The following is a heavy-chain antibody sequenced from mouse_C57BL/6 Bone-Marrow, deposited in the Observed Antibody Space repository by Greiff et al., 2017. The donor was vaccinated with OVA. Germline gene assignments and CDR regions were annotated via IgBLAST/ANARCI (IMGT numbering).Heavy chain of an antibody. D-gene: IGHD1-1*01. J-gene: IGHJ2*01. Sequence: VKLLESGAELVKPGASVKLSCKASGYTFTEYTIHWVKQRSGQGLEWIGWFYPGSGSIKYNEKFKDKATLTADKSSSTVYMELSRLTSEDSAVYFGARHECLYYGSSSLDYWGQGTTLTVSS. CDR1: GYTFTEYT. CDR2: FYPGSGSI. CDR3: ARHECLYYGSSSLDY. V-gene: IGHV1-62-2*01.